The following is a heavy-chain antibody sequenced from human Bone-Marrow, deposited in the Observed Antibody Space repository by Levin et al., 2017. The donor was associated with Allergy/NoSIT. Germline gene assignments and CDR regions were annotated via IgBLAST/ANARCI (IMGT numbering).Heavy chain of an antibody. CDR1: GFNFNNYD. CDR3: ARDDGYNYNYFDY. J-gene: IGHJ4*02. D-gene: IGHD5-24*01. Sequence: GGSLRLSCAASGFNFNNYDIHWVRQAPGKGLEWLASVSYDGSNKNYADSVKGRFTISRDNSKNTLYLQMDSLRVEDTAVYYCARDDGYNYNYFDYWGQGTLVTVSS. V-gene: IGHV3-30*04. CDR2: VSYDGSNK.